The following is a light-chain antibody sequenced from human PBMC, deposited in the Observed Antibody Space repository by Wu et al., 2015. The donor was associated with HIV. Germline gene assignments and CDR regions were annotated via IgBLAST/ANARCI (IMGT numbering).Light chain of an antibody. CDR1: QSVTNRY. Sequence: EIVLTQSPGTLSLSPGERATLSCRASQSVTNRYLAWYQQKPGQAPRLLIYEAFKRVTGTPDRFSGSGSGTDFTLTISRLEPDDFAVYYCQQYATSPTFGQGTKVEVK. V-gene: IGKV3-20*01. J-gene: IGKJ1*01. CDR2: EAF. CDR3: QQYATSPT.